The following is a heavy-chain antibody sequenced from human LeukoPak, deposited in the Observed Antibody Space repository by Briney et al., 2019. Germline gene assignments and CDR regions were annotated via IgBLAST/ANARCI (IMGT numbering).Heavy chain of an antibody. CDR1: GFTFSSYA. CDR2: ISGSGGST. J-gene: IGHJ4*01. Sequence: QPGGSLRLSCAASGFTFSSYAMSWVRQAPGKGLEWVSAISGSGGSTYYAGSVKGRFTISRDNSKNTLYLQMNSLRAEDTAVYYCANGYDSSGLSEGWGQGTLVTVSS. D-gene: IGHD3-22*01. CDR3: ANGYDSSGLSEG. V-gene: IGHV3-23*01.